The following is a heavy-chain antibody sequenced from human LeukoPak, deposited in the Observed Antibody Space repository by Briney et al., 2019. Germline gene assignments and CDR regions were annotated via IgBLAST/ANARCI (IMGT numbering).Heavy chain of an antibody. Sequence: PGGSLRLSCAASGFTFSSYSMHWVRQAPGKGLEWVSYITSSSSTIYYADSVKGRFTISRDNAKNSLYLQMNSLRAEDTAVYYCARDEWTVTTHYFDHWGQGTLVTVSS. V-gene: IGHV3-48*04. J-gene: IGHJ4*02. CDR1: GFTFSSYS. CDR3: ARDEWTVTTHYFDH. D-gene: IGHD4-17*01. CDR2: ITSSSSTI.